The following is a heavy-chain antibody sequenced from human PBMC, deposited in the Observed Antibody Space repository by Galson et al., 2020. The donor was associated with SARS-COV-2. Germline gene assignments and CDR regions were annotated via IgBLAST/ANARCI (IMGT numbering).Heavy chain of an antibody. J-gene: IGHJ4*02. V-gene: IGHV4-38-2*02. CDR1: GFSISSGYH. CDR2: IHHSGNT. CDR3: ARVNWTPDY. Sequence: SETLSLTCTVSGFSISSGYHWDWIRQPPGKGLEWIASIHHSGNTYYNPSLKSRVTISVDTSSNQFSLRLTSVTAADTAVYYCARVNWTPDYWGQGTLITVSS. D-gene: IGHD1-1*01.